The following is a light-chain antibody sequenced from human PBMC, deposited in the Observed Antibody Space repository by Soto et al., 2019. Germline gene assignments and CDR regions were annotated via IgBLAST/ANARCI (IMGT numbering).Light chain of an antibody. CDR1: QSVSSSY. J-gene: IGKJ4*01. CDR3: QQYGSSPLT. Sequence: EIVLTQSPGTLSLSPGERATLSCRASQSVSSSYLAWYQQKPGQAPRLLIYGASSRATGIPDRFSGSGSGTDFTLLISTLESEDFAVYYCQQYGSSPLTFGGGTKVEIK. V-gene: IGKV3-20*01. CDR2: GAS.